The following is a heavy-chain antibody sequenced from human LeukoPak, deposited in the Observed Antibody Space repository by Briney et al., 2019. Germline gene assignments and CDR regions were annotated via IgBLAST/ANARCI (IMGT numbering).Heavy chain of an antibody. V-gene: IGHV4-59*01. CDR3: ASGETGSTLGGY. CDR2: IYDTGNT. Sequence: SETLPLTCTVSGGPLSAYYWTWIRRPPGKGLEWIGYIYDTGNTNYNPSLKSRVTISVDTSKNQFSLKLTSVTAADTAVYYCASGETGSTLGGYWGQGTLVTVSS. D-gene: IGHD1-1*01. J-gene: IGHJ4*02. CDR1: GGPLSAYY.